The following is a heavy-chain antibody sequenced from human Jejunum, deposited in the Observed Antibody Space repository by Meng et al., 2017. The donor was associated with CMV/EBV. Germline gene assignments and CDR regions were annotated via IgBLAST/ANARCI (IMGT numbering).Heavy chain of an antibody. CDR2: VSQGGTIT. CDR3: AKLHPSTTSSFFDY. Sequence: GQCLQYGGGLVQLGRSLRLSSAASGFTFSTYAIPWVRHAPGKGLEWVSTVSQGGTITYSADSVKGRFTIARDNSKNTLYVQMNSLRAEDTAVYYCAKLHPSTTSSFFDYWGQGTLVTVSS. D-gene: IGHD6-6*01. V-gene: IGHV3-23*01. CDR1: GFTFSTYA. J-gene: IGHJ4*02.